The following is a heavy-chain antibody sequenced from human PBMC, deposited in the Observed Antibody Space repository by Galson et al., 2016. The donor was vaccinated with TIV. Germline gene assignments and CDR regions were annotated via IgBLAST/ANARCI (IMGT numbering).Heavy chain of an antibody. CDR2: IGYDGGNR. CDR1: GFIFGHHA. Sequence: SLRLACAASGFIFGHHAIHWVRRAPGKGLEWVAVIGYDGGNRNYAESVKGRFTISRDDSKNTVYLRLSSLTVAATGFYYCAKDRDGTRPGGYLDDWGQGALVTVSS. CDR3: AKDRDGTRPGGYLDD. J-gene: IGHJ4*02. D-gene: IGHD3-10*01. V-gene: IGHV3-33*06.